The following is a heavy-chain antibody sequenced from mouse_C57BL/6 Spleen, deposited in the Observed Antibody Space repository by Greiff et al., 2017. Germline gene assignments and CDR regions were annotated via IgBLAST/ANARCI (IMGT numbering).Heavy chain of an antibody. CDR3: ARGFITTVVAPYAMDY. CDR1: GFTFSDYY. V-gene: IGHV5-12*01. D-gene: IGHD1-1*01. J-gene: IGHJ4*01. CDR2: ISNGGGST. Sequence: EVKLVESGGGLVQPGGSLKLSCAASGFTFSDYYMYWVRQTPEKRLEWVAYISNGGGSTYYPDTVKGRFTISRDNAKKTLYLQMSRLKSEDTAMYYCARGFITTVVAPYAMDYWGQGTSVTVSS.